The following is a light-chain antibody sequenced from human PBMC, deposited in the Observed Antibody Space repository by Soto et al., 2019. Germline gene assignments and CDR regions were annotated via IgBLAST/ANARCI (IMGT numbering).Light chain of an antibody. Sequence: QSALTQPRSVSGSPGQSVTISCTGTTSDVGAYNFVSWYQQHPGKAPKLIIYAVTKRPSGVPDRFSGSKSGSTASLTISGLQAEDEADYYCCSYAGTYTYVFGTGTKGTVL. CDR2: AVT. CDR3: CSYAGTYTYV. J-gene: IGLJ1*01. V-gene: IGLV2-11*01. CDR1: TSDVGAYNF.